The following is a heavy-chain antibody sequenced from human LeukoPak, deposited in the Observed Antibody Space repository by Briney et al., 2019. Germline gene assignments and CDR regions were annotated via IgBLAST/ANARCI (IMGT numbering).Heavy chain of an antibody. CDR3: ARDRDSGSYRGAFDY. J-gene: IGHJ4*02. CDR1: GFTFNNYG. V-gene: IGHV3-21*01. D-gene: IGHD1-26*01. CDR2: ISSSSSYI. Sequence: GKSLRLSCAASGFTFNNYGMHWVRQAPGKGLEWVSSISSSSSYIYYADSVKGRFTISRDNAKNSLYLQMNSLRAEDTAVYYCARDRDSGSYRGAFDYWGQGTLVTVSS.